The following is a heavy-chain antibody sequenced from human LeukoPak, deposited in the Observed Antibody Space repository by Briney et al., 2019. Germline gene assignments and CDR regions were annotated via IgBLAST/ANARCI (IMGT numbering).Heavy chain of an antibody. D-gene: IGHD2-15*01. Sequence: GESLKISCKGSGYSFTSYWIGWVRQMPGKGLEWMGIIYPGDSDTRYSPSFQGQVTISADKSISTAYLQWSSLKASDTAMYYCASPAKRDCSGGSCYPGGAFDIWGQGTMVTVS. J-gene: IGHJ3*02. V-gene: IGHV5-51*01. CDR2: IYPGDSDT. CDR3: ASPAKRDCSGGSCYPGGAFDI. CDR1: GYSFTSYW.